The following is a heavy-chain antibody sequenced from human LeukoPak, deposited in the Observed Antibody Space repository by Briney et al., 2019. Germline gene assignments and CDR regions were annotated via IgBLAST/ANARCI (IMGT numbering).Heavy chain of an antibody. D-gene: IGHD2-15*01. V-gene: IGHV3-30*04. Sequence: GGSLRLSCAASGFTFSSYAMHWVRQAPGKVLEWVAVISYDGSNKYYADSVKGRFTISRDNSKNTLYLQMNSLRAEDTAVYYCARDGYCSGGSCGYFDYWGQGTLVTVSS. CDR2: ISYDGSNK. CDR3: ARDGYCSGGSCGYFDY. CDR1: GFTFSSYA. J-gene: IGHJ4*02.